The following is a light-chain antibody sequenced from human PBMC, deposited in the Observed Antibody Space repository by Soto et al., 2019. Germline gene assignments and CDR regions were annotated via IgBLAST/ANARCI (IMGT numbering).Light chain of an antibody. CDR1: QSVSSN. J-gene: IGKJ3*01. Sequence: VFTHNPVTLSLSHGERATLSCRASQSVSSNLAWYQQKPAQAPRLLIYGASTRATGIPARFSGSGSGTDFTLSISRLEPEDFAVYYCQHYGDSAPFTFGPGTKVAT. CDR2: GAS. V-gene: IGKV3-20*01. CDR3: QHYGDSAPFT.